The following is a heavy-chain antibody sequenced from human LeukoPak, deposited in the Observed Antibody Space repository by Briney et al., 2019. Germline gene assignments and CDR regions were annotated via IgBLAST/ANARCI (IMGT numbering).Heavy chain of an antibody. J-gene: IGHJ4*02. CDR2: IYYSGST. CDR1: GGSISSYY. V-gene: IGHV4-59*01. D-gene: IGHD4-17*01. Sequence: SETLSLTCTVSGGSISSYYWSWIRQPPGKGLEWIGYIYYSGSTNYNPSLKSRVTISVDASKNQFSLKRSSVTAADTAVYYCARGQDYGDYEGYWGQGTLVTGSS. CDR3: ARGQDYGDYEGY.